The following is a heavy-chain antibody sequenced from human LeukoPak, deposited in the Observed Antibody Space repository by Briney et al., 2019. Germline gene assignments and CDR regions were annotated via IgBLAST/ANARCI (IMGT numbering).Heavy chain of an antibody. CDR3: ARDYDGGAFDI. J-gene: IGHJ3*02. CDR2: IYHSGST. CDR1: GGSISSYY. V-gene: IGHV4-59*12. D-gene: IGHD3-22*01. Sequence: PSETLSLTCTVSGGSISSYYWSWIRQPPGKGLEWIGYIYHSGSTYYNPSLKSRVTISVDRSKNQFSLKLSSVTAADTAVYYCARDYDGGAFDIWGQGTMVTVSS.